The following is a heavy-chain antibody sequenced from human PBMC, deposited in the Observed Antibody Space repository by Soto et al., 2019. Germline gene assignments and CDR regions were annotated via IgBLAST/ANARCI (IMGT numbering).Heavy chain of an antibody. CDR1: GFTFSSYW. Sequence: GGSLRLSCAASGFTFSSYWMSWVRQAPGKGLEWVANIKQDGSDKYYVDSVKGRSTISRDNAKNSLYLQMNSLRAEDTAVYYCARQYSSSWYTHFDYWGQGTLVTVSS. CDR3: ARQYSSSWYTHFDY. CDR2: IKQDGSDK. D-gene: IGHD6-13*01. J-gene: IGHJ4*02. V-gene: IGHV3-7*01.